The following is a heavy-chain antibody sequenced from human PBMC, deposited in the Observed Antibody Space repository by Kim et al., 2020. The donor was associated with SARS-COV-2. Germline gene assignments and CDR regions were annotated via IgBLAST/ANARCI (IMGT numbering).Heavy chain of an antibody. D-gene: IGHD6-13*01. Sequence: SETLSLTCTVSGGSISYYYWSWIRQPPGKGLEWIGYIYYSGSTNYNPSLKSRVTISVDTSKNQFSLKLSSVTAADTAVYYCARLVYSSSWYGLDYWGQGT. CDR1: GGSISYYY. J-gene: IGHJ4*02. CDR2: IYYSGST. CDR3: ARLVYSSSWYGLDY. V-gene: IGHV4-59*08.